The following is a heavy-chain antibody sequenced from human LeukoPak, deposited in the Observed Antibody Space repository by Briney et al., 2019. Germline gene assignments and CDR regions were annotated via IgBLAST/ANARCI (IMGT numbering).Heavy chain of an antibody. D-gene: IGHD1-26*01. Sequence: GGSLRLSCAASGFTFSSYDMSWVRQAPGMGLEWVSAISGSGGRTYYADSVKGRFTIPRDNSKNTLYLQMNSLRAEDTAVYYCAKDRSRVDYWGQGTLVTVSS. CDR2: ISGSGGRT. V-gene: IGHV3-23*01. CDR1: GFTFSSYD. J-gene: IGHJ4*02. CDR3: AKDRSRVDY.